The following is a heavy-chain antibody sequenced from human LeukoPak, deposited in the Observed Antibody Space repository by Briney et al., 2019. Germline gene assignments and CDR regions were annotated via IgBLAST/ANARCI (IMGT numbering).Heavy chain of an antibody. D-gene: IGHD2-15*01. J-gene: IGHJ4*02. Sequence: ASVKVSCKASGYTFTGYYMHWVRQAPGQGLEWMGWMNPYSGGTNYAQKFQGRVTMTRDTSISTAYMELSRLRSDDTAVYYCARDLCSGGSCHFDYWGQGTLVPVSS. CDR2: MNPYSGGT. CDR3: ARDLCSGGSCHFDY. CDR1: GYTFTGYY. V-gene: IGHV1-2*02.